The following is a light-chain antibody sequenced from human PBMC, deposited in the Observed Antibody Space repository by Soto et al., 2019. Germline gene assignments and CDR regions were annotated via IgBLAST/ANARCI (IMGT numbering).Light chain of an antibody. Sequence: EVVMTQSPATLSVSPGERATLSCRASQSVTSNYLAWYQQKPGQAPRLLIYGVSSRATGVPDRFSGSGSGTDFTLTISRLEPEDFAVYYCQQRSNWPPFTFGPGTKVDIK. CDR1: QSVTSNY. CDR2: GVS. CDR3: QQRSNWPPFT. V-gene: IGKV3D-20*02. J-gene: IGKJ3*01.